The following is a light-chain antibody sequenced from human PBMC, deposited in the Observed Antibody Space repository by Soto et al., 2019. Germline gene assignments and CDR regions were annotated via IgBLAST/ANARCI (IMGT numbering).Light chain of an antibody. CDR2: EGS. J-gene: IGLJ2*01. CDR3: CSYAGSSTFV. CDR1: SSDVGSYNL. V-gene: IGLV2-23*03. Sequence: SALTQPASVSGSPGQSITISCTGTSSDVGSYNLVSWYQQHPGKAPKLMIYEGSKRPSGVSNRFSGSKSGNTASLTISGLQAEDEADYYCCSYAGSSTFVFGGGTKLT.